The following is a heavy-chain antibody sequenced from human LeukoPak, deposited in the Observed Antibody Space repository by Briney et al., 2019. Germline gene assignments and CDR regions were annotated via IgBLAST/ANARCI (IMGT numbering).Heavy chain of an antibody. CDR1: GFTFSTYW. J-gene: IGHJ4*02. CDR2: IKQDGREK. D-gene: IGHD4-11*01. V-gene: IGHV3-7*05. Sequence: GGSLRLSCAASGFTFSTYWMTRVRQAPGKGLEWVANIKQDGREKYFVDSVKGRFTISRDNDKNSLYLQMSSLRADDTAVYYCARGDYNNRIKPPRYLDYWGQGTLVTVSS. CDR3: ARGDYNNRIKPPRYLDY.